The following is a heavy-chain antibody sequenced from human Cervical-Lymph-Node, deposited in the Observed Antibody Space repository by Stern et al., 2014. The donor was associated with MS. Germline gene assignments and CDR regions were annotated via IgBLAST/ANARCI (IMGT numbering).Heavy chain of an antibody. Sequence: EVQLVESGAEVKRPGESLKISCKGSGYSFTNYWIGWLRQMPGKGLEWMGIIYPGDSETTYSPSFQGRVPFSLHNSITTAYLQWGSLRASDTAMYYCARRGDGYNYYFDFWGQGTLVTVSS. CDR3: ARRGDGYNYYFDF. V-gene: IGHV5-51*03. CDR1: GYSFTNYW. J-gene: IGHJ4*02. D-gene: IGHD5-24*01. CDR2: IYPGDSET.